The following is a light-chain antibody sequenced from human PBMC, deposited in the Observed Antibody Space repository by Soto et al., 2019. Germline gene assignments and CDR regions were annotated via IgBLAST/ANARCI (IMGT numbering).Light chain of an antibody. Sequence: QSALTQPASVSGSPGQSITISCTGTSSDVGGNNYVSWYQHHPGKAPKLMIYEVSTRPSGVSNRFSDSKSGNTASLTISGLQAEDEADYYCSSYTSSSTPLVFGGGTKLTVL. CDR3: SSYTSSSTPLV. CDR2: EVS. V-gene: IGLV2-14*01. J-gene: IGLJ3*02. CDR1: SSDVGGNNY.